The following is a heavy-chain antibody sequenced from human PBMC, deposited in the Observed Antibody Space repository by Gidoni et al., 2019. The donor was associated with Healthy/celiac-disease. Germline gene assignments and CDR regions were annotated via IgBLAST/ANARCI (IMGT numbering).Heavy chain of an antibody. D-gene: IGHD3-10*01. CDR3: TTGLTILRGAEKTVDY. CDR1: GFTFRDAW. CDR2: IKRKTDGVTT. J-gene: IGHJ4*02. Sequence: EVQLVESGGDLVKPGGSLRLSCAAAGFTFRDAWRTWVRQAPGKGLECVGRIKRKTDGVTTDYAVPVKGRFTISRDDSKTTLYLQMNSLKTEDTAVYYCTTGLTILRGAEKTVDYWGQGTLVTVSS. V-gene: IGHV3-15*01.